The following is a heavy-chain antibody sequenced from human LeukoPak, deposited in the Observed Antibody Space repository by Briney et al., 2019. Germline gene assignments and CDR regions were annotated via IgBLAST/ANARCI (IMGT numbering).Heavy chain of an antibody. CDR1: GGTFSTNA. Sequence: ASVKVSCKASGGTFSTNAISWVRQAPGHGLEWMGRINPNSGDTIYAQKFQGRVTMTRDTSISTAYMELSRLRSDDTAVYYCARDYCSSTSCLFDYWGQGTLVTVSS. CDR3: ARDYCSSTSCLFDY. CDR2: INPNSGDT. V-gene: IGHV1-2*06. D-gene: IGHD2-2*01. J-gene: IGHJ4*02.